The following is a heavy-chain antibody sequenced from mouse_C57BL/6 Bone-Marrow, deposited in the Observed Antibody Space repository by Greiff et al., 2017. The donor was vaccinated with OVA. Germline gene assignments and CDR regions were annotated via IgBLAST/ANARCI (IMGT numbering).Heavy chain of an antibody. J-gene: IGHJ4*01. D-gene: IGHD2-4*01. CDR2: IYPSDSET. Sequence: QVQLQQPGAELVRPGSSVKLSCKASGYTFTSYWMAWVKQRPGQGLEWIGNIYPSDSETHYNQKFKDKATLTVDKSSSTAYMQLSSLTSEDSAVYYCARRDYDGLAIDYWGQGTSVTVSS. V-gene: IGHV1-61*01. CDR3: ARRDYDGLAIDY. CDR1: GYTFTSYW.